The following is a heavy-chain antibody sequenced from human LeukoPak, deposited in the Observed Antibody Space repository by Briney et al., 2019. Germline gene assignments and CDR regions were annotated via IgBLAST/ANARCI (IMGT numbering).Heavy chain of an antibody. CDR2: INHSGYT. CDR1: GGPFSGYC. V-gene: IGHV4-34*01. D-gene: IGHD7-27*01. Sequence: SETLSLTCAVYGGPFSGYCWNWIRQPPGKGLEWIGEINHSGYTNYNPSLESRVTISVDTSKNQFSLKVYSLTAADTAVYFCARAGAGDRSAVFDYWGQEILVTVSS. CDR3: ARAGAGDRSAVFDY. J-gene: IGHJ4*02.